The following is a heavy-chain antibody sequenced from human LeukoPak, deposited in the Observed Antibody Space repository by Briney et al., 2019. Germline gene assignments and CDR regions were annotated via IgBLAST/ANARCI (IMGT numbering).Heavy chain of an antibody. CDR2: ISPSGGST. CDR3: AKKIGGYNSFDY. V-gene: IGHV3-23*01. D-gene: IGHD5-24*01. CDR1: GFTFTSYA. Sequence: PGGSLRLSCAASGFTFTSYAMNWVRQAPGKGLECISSISPSGGSTYYADSVKGRFTISRDSSKNTLYLQINSLRAEDTAIYYCAKKIGGYNSFDYWGQGTLVTVSS. J-gene: IGHJ4*02.